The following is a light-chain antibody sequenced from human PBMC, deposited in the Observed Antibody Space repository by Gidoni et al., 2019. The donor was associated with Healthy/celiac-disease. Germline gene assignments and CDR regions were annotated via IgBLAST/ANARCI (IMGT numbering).Light chain of an antibody. CDR3: CSYAGSSTYV. J-gene: IGLJ1*01. CDR1: SSDVGSYSL. CDR2: EVS. Sequence: QSALTQPASVSGSPGQSITISCTGTSSDVGSYSLYPWYQQHPGKAAKLMIYEVSKRPSGVSNRFSGSKSGNTASLTISGLQAEDEADYYCCSYAGSSTYVFGTGTKVTVL. V-gene: IGLV2-23*02.